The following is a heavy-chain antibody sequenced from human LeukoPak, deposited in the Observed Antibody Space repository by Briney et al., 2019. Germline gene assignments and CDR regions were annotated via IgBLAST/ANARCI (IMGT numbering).Heavy chain of an antibody. CDR1: GFTFSSHA. CDR3: AKDRLGAMMYFDF. D-gene: IGHD1-26*01. Sequence: GGSLRLSCAASGFTFSSHAMSWVRQAPGKGLEWVSSISGSGDNRNYADSVKGRVTISRDNSKNTLYLQVNSLRVEDTAVYYCAKDRLGAMMYFDFWGQGTLVTVSS. CDR2: ISGSGDNR. J-gene: IGHJ4*02. V-gene: IGHV3-23*01.